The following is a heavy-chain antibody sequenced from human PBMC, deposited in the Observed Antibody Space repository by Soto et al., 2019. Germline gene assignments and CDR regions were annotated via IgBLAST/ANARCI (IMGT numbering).Heavy chain of an antibody. CDR3: ARVEMATNSNWFAP. CDR2: IIPILGIA. V-gene: IGHV1-69*02. CDR1: GGTFSSYT. Sequence: SVKVSCKASGGTFSSYTISWVRQAPGQGLEWMGRIIPILGIANYAQKFQGRVTITADKSTSTAYMELSSLRSEDTAVYYCARVEMATNSNWFAPWGQGTLVTVSS. D-gene: IGHD5-12*01. J-gene: IGHJ5*02.